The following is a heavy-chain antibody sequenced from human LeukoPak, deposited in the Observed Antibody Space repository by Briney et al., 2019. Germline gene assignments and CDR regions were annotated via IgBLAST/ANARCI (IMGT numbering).Heavy chain of an antibody. CDR3: ARDWEEVWLAFDI. CDR2: ISYDGHNT. CDR1: GFPFSTYW. V-gene: IGHV3-74*01. Sequence: GGSLRLSCAASGFPFSTYWMHWVRQAPGKGLVWVSRISYDGHNTNYADSVKGRFTISRDNAKNTLYLQMNSLRAEDTAVYYCARDWEEVWLAFDIWGQGTVVTVSS. D-gene: IGHD1-26*01. J-gene: IGHJ3*02.